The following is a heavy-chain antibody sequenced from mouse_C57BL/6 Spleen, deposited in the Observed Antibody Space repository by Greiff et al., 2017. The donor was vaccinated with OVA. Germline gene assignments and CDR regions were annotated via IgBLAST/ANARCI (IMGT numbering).Heavy chain of an antibody. CDR2: IRSKSSTYST. J-gene: IGHJ3*01. CDR1: GFTFNTYA. V-gene: IGHV10-3*01. D-gene: IGHD3-1*01. Sequence: EVQLVESGGGLVQPKGSLKLSCAASGFTFNTYAMHWVRQAPGKGLEWVARIRSKSSTYSTYYADSVKDRFTISRDDSQSLLYLQMNNLKTEDTAMYDCVRDRNSIIVFAYWGQGTLVTVSA. CDR3: VRDRNSIIVFAY.